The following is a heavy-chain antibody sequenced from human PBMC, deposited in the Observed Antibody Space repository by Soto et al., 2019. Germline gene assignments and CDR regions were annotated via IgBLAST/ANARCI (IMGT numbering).Heavy chain of an antibody. J-gene: IGHJ4*02. CDR3: TFALAGGWRFDY. CDR2: SYHSGTT. V-gene: IGHV4-4*02. D-gene: IGHD7-27*01. Sequence: QVQLQESGPGLVKPSETLSLTCAVSGDSISSSNWWSWVRQPPGKGLEWLGESYHSGTTNYNPSLKGRVTISVDKSKNQFSLKLDSVTAADTAVYYCTFALAGGWRFDYWGQGTLVTVSS. CDR1: GDSISSSNW.